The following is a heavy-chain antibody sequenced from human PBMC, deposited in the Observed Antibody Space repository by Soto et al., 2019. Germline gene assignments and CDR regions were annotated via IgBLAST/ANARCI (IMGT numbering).Heavy chain of an antibody. Sequence: QVQLVESGGGVVQPGRSLRLSCAASGFTFSSYGMHWVRQPPGKGLEWIGEIYHSGSTNYNPSLKSRVTISVDKSKNQFSLKLSSVTAADTAVYYCASLVLGGQLFWFDPWGQGTLVTVSS. CDR3: ASLVLGGQLFWFDP. J-gene: IGHJ5*02. D-gene: IGHD2-8*02. V-gene: IGHV4-4*02. CDR1: GFTFSSYG. CDR2: IYHSGST.